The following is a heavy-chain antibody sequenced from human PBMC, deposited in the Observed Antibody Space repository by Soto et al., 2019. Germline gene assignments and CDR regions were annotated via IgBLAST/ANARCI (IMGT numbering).Heavy chain of an antibody. Sequence: GGSLRLSCAASGFTFSSYWMSWVRQAPGKGLEWVANIKQDGSEKYYVDSVKGRFTISRDNSKNSLFLQMNSLRAEDTAVYYCAKGGYTFAYEWGQGTLVTVSS. CDR3: AKGGYTFAYE. CDR1: GFTFSSYW. V-gene: IGHV3-7*03. CDR2: IKQDGSEK. J-gene: IGHJ4*02. D-gene: IGHD5-18*01.